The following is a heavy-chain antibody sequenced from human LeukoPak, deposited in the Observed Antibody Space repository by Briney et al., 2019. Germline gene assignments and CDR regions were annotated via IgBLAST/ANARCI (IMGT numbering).Heavy chain of an antibody. CDR1: GFTFSSYA. CDR3: AKDRDSLWFGNWFDP. D-gene: IGHD3-10*01. J-gene: IGHJ5*02. CDR2: ISGSGGST. Sequence: GGSLRLSCAASGFTFSSYAMSWVRQAPGKGLEWVSAISGSGGSTYYADSVKGRFTISRDNSKNTLYLQMNSLRAEDAAVYYCAKDRDSLWFGNWFDPWGQGTLVTVSS. V-gene: IGHV3-23*01.